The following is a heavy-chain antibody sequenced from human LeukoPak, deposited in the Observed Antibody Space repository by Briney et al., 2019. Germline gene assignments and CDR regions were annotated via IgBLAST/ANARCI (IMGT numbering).Heavy chain of an antibody. CDR2: MSPNNGNT. Sequence: GASVKVSCKTSGYTFTNYDINWVRQATGQGLEWLGWMSPNNGNTGYAQKFQGRVTMTRDTSINTAYMELSSLRSEDTAVYYCASNPPRTGDFNSWGQEALVTVSS. J-gene: IGHJ4*02. CDR3: ASNPPRTGDFNS. V-gene: IGHV1-8*01. CDR1: GYTFTNYD. D-gene: IGHD7-27*01.